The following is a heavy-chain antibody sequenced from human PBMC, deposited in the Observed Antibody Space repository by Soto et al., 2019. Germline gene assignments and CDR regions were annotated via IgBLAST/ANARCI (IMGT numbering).Heavy chain of an antibody. CDR2: TRADDGST. J-gene: IGHJ5*01. V-gene: IGHV3-23*01. CDR3: AEGLRWFDY. CDR1: GFTFSSYA. Sequence: GGSLRLSCVASGFTFSSYAMSWVRQAPGKGLEWVSGTRADDGSTFYADSVKGRFTISRDNSKSTLYLQMNSLRPEDTAIYYCAEGLRWFDYWGQGTLVTVSS. D-gene: IGHD4-17*01.